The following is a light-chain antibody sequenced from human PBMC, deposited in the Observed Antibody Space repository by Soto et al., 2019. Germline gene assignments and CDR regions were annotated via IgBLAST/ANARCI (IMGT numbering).Light chain of an antibody. V-gene: IGLV2-8*01. CDR3: SSYAGSNNYV. Sequence: QSVLTQPPSASGYPGQSVTISCTGTSSDVGAYNYLSWYQQHPGKAPKLMIYEVSKRPSGVPDRFSGSKSGNTASLTVSGLQAEDEADYYCSSYAGSNNYVFGTGTKLTVL. CDR1: SSDVGAYNY. J-gene: IGLJ1*01. CDR2: EVS.